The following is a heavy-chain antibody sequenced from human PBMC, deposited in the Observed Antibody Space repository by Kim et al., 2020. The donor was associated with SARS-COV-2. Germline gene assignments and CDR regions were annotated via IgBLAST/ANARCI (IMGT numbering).Heavy chain of an antibody. CDR2: IYHSGST. CDR1: GYSISSGYY. V-gene: IGHV4-38-2*02. D-gene: IGHD3-10*01. Sequence: SETLSLTCTVSGYSISSGYYWGWIRQPPGKGLEWIGSIYHSGSTSYYPSLKSRVTISVDTSKNQFSLTLSSVTAADTAVYYCAREGLVYYGSGSYSNFDYWGQGTLVTVSS. CDR3: AREGLVYYGSGSYSNFDY. J-gene: IGHJ4*02.